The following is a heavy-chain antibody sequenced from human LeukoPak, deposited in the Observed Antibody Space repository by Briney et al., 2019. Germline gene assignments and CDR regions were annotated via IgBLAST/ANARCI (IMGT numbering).Heavy chain of an antibody. CDR2: IYYSGST. CDR3: ASVGRSSSFGY. D-gene: IGHD6-6*01. V-gene: IGHV4-59*01. Sequence: SETPSLTCTVCGGSISSYYWSWVRQPPGKGLEWIGYIYYSGSTNYNPALKSRVTISVDTSKNQFSLKLSSVTAADTAVYYCASVGRSSSFGYWGQGTLVTVSS. J-gene: IGHJ4*02. CDR1: GGSISSYY.